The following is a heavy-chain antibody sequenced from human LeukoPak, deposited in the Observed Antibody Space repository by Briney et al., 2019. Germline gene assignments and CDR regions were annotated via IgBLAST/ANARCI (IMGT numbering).Heavy chain of an antibody. V-gene: IGHV4-34*01. CDR3: ARQDYGEVQ. Sequence: SETLSLTCAVYGGSFSGYFWTWIRQPPGKGLEWIGEINHSGSTNYNPSLKSRVTISVHTSKNQFSLKLTYVTAADTAVYYCARQDYGEVQWSQGTLVTVSS. D-gene: IGHD4-17*01. J-gene: IGHJ4*02. CDR2: INHSGST. CDR1: GGSFSGYF.